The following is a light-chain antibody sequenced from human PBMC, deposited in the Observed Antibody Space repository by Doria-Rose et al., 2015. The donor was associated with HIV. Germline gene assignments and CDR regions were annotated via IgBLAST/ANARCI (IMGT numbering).Light chain of an antibody. V-gene: IGKV1-27*01. CDR3: QKYNSAPVP. J-gene: IGKJ3*01. Sequence: TQSPSSLSASVGDRVTITCRASQGISNYLAWYQQKPGKVPELLIYGASTLQSGVPTRFSGSGSGTDFTPTISSLQPEDVATYYCQKYNSAPVPCGPGTKVNSK. CDR2: GAS. CDR1: QGISNY.